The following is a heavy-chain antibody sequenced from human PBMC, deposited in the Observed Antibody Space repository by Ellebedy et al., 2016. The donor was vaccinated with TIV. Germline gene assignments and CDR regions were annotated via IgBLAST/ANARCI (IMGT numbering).Heavy chain of an antibody. CDR3: ARYCISGTCSGGGFDI. D-gene: IGHD2-15*01. J-gene: IGHJ3*02. Sequence: GESLKISXAASGFNFKASAMSWVRQAPGKGLEWVSAMSGSGASTDNAGSVKGRFIISRDNSKNTLYLQMNSLRVEDTAVYYCARYCISGTCSGGGFDIWGQGTMVTVSS. V-gene: IGHV3-23*01. CDR1: GFNFKASA. CDR2: MSGSGAST.